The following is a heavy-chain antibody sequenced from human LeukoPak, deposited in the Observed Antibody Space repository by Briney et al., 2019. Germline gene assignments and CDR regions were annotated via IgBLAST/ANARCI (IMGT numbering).Heavy chain of an antibody. CDR1: GFSFSDSA. V-gene: IGHV3-53*04. CDR2: IYSGGST. D-gene: IGHD3-3*01. Sequence: PGGSLRLSCAASGFSFSDSAMYWVRQAPGKGLEWVSVIYSGGSTYYADSVKGRFTISRHNSKNTLYLQMNSLRAEDTAVYYCARDGVQSGAFDIWGQGTMVTVSS. J-gene: IGHJ3*02. CDR3: ARDGVQSGAFDI.